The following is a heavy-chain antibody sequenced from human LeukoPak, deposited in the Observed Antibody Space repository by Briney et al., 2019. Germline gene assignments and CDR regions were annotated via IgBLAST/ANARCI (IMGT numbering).Heavy chain of an antibody. J-gene: IGHJ4*02. D-gene: IGHD2-2*01. CDR3: AKDLRRYCSSTSCYQALVDY. V-gene: IGHV3-9*01. CDR1: GFTFDDYA. CDR2: ISWNSGSI. Sequence: GGSLTLSCAASGFTFDDYAMHWVRQAPGKGLEWVAGISWNSGSIGYADSVKGRFTISRDNAKNSLYLQMNSLRAEDTALYYCAKDLRRYCSSTSCYQALVDYWGQGTLVTVSS.